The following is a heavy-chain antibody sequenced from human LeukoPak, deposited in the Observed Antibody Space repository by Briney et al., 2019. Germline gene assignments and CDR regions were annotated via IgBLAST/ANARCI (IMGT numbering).Heavy chain of an antibody. CDR1: GGSISSHY. CDR3: ARVRTFRWFDH. V-gene: IGHV4-59*11. CDR2: IYYSGST. J-gene: IGHJ5*02. D-gene: IGHD2/OR15-2a*01. Sequence: SETLSLTCTVSGGSISSHYWSWIRQPPGKGLEWIGYIYYSGSTNYNPSLKSRVTISVDTSKNQFSLKLSSVTAADTAVYYCARVRTFRWFDHWGQGALVTVSS.